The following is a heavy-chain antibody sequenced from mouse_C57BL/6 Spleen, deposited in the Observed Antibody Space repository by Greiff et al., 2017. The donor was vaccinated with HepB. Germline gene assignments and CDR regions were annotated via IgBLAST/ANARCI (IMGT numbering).Heavy chain of an antibody. Sequence: EVQLVESGPVLVKPGASVKMSCKASGYTFTDYYMNWVKQSHGKSLEWIGVINPYNGGTSYNQKFKGKATLTVDKSSSTAYMELNSLTSEDSAVYYCARGDYGSSYFDYWGQGTTLTVSS. CDR3: ARGDYGSSYFDY. J-gene: IGHJ2*01. CDR1: GYTFTDYY. CDR2: INPYNGGT. V-gene: IGHV1-19*01. D-gene: IGHD1-1*01.